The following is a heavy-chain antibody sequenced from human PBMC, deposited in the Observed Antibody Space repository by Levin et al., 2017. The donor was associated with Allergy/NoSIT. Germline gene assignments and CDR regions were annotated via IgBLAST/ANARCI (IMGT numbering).Heavy chain of an antibody. J-gene: IGHJ4*02. Sequence: GGSLRLSCAASGFTFSSYAMHWVRQAPGKGLEWVAVISYDGSNKYYADSVKGRFTISRDNSKNTLYLQMNSLRAEDTAVYYCARESVDTAMVFSFDYWGQGTLVTVSS. CDR2: ISYDGSNK. CDR3: ARESVDTAMVFSFDY. V-gene: IGHV3-30-3*01. D-gene: IGHD5-18*01. CDR1: GFTFSSYA.